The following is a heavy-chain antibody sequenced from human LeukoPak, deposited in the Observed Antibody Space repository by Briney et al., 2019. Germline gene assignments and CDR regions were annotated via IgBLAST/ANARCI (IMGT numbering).Heavy chain of an antibody. J-gene: IGHJ4*02. CDR2: MSYDGSNQ. CDR1: GFTFSSYA. Sequence: GGSLGLSCAASGFTFSSYAMHWVRQAPGKGLEWVAVMSYDGSNQYYADSVKGRFTISRDNSKNTLYLQMNSLRAEDTAVYYCAREAYNTVYFDYWGQGSLVTVSS. D-gene: IGHD1-14*01. V-gene: IGHV3-30*04. CDR3: AREAYNTVYFDY.